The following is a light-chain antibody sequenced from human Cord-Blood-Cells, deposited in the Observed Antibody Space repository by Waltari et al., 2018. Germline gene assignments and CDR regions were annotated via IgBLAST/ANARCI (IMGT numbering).Light chain of an antibody. CDR3: QQRSNWPLFT. CDR1: QSVSSY. Sequence: EIVLTQSPVTLSLSPGERATLSCRASQSVSSYLAWYQQKPGQAPRLLIYDASNRATGITARFSGSGSGTDFTLTISSLEPEDFAVYYCQQRSNWPLFTFGPGTKVDIK. J-gene: IGKJ3*01. V-gene: IGKV3-11*01. CDR2: DAS.